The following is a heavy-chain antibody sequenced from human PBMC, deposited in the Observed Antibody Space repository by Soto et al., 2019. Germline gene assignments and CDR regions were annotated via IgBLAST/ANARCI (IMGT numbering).Heavy chain of an antibody. Sequence: GGSLRLSRAASGFTFSSYAMRWVRHAPGKGLEWVSAISGSGGSTYYADSVKGRFTISRDNSKNTRYLQMNSLRAEDTAVYYCAKDLNDYGDYPPKYFDYWGQGTLVTVSS. CDR3: AKDLNDYGDYPPKYFDY. J-gene: IGHJ4*02. CDR1: GFTFSSYA. D-gene: IGHD4-17*01. CDR2: ISGSGGST. V-gene: IGHV3-23*01.